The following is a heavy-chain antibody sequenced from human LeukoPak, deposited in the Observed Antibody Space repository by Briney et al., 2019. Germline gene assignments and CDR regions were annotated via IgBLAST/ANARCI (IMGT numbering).Heavy chain of an antibody. CDR1: GGSISSYY. D-gene: IGHD5-18*01. CDR3: ARHESDMVIYFDY. Sequence: SETLSLTCTVSGGSISSYYWSWIRQPPGKGLEWIGYIYYSGITNYNPSLESRVTVSIDTSKNQFSLKLSSVTAADTAVYYCARHESDMVIYFDYWGQGTLVTVSS. V-gene: IGHV4-59*08. J-gene: IGHJ4*02. CDR2: IYYSGIT.